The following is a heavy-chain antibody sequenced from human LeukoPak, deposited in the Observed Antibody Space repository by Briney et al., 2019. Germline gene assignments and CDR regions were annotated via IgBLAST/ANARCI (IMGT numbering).Heavy chain of an antibody. CDR2: INPNSGGT. J-gene: IGHJ5*02. CDR3: ARVGGVVPVATKWFDP. D-gene: IGHD2-2*01. CDR1: GYTFTSYD. Sequence: EASVKVSCKASGYTFTSYDINWVRQAPGQGLEWMGWINPNSGGTNYAQKFQGRVTITRDTTISTAYLELSRLRSDGTAMYYCARVGGVVPVATKWFDPWGQGTLVTVSS. V-gene: IGHV1-2*02.